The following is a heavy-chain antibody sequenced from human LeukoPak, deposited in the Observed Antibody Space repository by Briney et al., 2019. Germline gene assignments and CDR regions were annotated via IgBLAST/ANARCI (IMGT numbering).Heavy chain of an antibody. J-gene: IGHJ5*02. D-gene: IGHD5-12*01. Sequence: SQTLSLTCTVSGGSISSGGYYWSWVRQHPGKGLEWIGYIYYSGSTYYNPSLKSRVTISVDTSKNQFSLKLSSVTAADTAVYYCARGGYDSVWFDPWGQGTLVTVSS. V-gene: IGHV4-31*03. CDR2: IYYSGST. CDR3: ARGGYDSVWFDP. CDR1: GGSISSGGYY.